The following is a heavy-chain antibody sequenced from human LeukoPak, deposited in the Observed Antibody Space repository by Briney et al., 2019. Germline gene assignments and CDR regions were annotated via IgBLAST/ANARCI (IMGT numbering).Heavy chain of an antibody. Sequence: PGGSLRLSCAASGFAFSNFEMNWVRQAPGKGLEWVSYITGTGRTTYYADSVEGRFTISRDNAKNSPYLQMINLRAEDTAIYYCARTYRDLEGDFDYWGQGTLVTVSS. CDR3: ARTYRDLEGDFDY. CDR1: GFAFSNFE. CDR2: ITGTGRTT. V-gene: IGHV3-48*03. J-gene: IGHJ4*02. D-gene: IGHD2-21*01.